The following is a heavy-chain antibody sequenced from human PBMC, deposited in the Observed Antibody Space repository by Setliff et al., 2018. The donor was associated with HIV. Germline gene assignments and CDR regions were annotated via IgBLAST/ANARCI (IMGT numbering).Heavy chain of an antibody. J-gene: IGHJ3*02. CDR3: ARHWYSSSWYHVFDI. Sequence: SETLSLTCTVSGGSISSYYWSWIRQPPGKGLEWIGYIYYSGTTNYNPSLKSRVTIAVDTSKNQFSLKLSSVTAADTAVYYCARHWYSSSWYHVFDIWGQGTMVTVSS. V-gene: IGHV4-59*08. D-gene: IGHD6-13*01. CDR1: GGSISSYY. CDR2: IYYSGTT.